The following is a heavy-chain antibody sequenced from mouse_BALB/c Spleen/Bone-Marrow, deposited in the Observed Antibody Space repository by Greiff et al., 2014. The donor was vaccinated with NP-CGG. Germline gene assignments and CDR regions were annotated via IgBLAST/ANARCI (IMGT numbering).Heavy chain of an antibody. V-gene: IGHV1-18*01. D-gene: IGHD2-14*01. CDR3: ARWEYDGVPGFAY. Sequence: VQLQQPGPELVKPGASMKISCKASGYSFTGYTMNWVKQSHGKNLEWIGLINPYNGGTSYNQKFKGKATLTVDKSSSTAYMELLRLTSEDSAAYYCARWEYDGVPGFAYWGQGTLVTVSA. J-gene: IGHJ3*01. CDR2: INPYNGGT. CDR1: GYSFTGYT.